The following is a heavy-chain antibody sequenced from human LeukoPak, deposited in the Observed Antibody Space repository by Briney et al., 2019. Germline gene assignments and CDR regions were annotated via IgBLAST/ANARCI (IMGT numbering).Heavy chain of an antibody. CDR2: ISGSGGST. Sequence: GGSLRPSCAASGFTFSSYAMSWVRQAPGKGLEWVSAISGSGGSTYYADSVKGRFTISRDNSKNTLYLQMNSLRAEDTAVYYCAKRYCSGGSCYMGFDYWGQGILVTVSS. D-gene: IGHD2-15*01. CDR1: GFTFSSYA. CDR3: AKRYCSGGSCYMGFDY. V-gene: IGHV3-23*01. J-gene: IGHJ4*02.